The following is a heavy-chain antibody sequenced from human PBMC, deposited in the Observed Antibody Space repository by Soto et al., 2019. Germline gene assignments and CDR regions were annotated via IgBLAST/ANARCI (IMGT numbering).Heavy chain of an antibody. CDR1: GFIFSSYG. CDR3: AREMGYGDYGMDV. Sequence: HLGGSLRLSCAASGFIFSSYGMHWVRQAPGKGLEWVATLWHDGSNEFYAESMKGRFTISRENPRNTLYLQMNSLRSEDTAVYYCAREMGYGDYGMDVWGQGTTVTVSS. J-gene: IGHJ6*02. CDR2: LWHDGSNE. D-gene: IGHD4-17*01. V-gene: IGHV3-33*01.